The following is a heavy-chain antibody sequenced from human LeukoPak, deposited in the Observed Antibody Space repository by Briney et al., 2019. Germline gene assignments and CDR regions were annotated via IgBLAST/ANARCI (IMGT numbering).Heavy chain of an antibody. V-gene: IGHV3-7*01. CDR1: GFTFSSYS. CDR2: IKQDGSEK. CDR3: ASVFMITFGGVTGGYYFDY. J-gene: IGHJ4*02. D-gene: IGHD3-16*01. Sequence: GGSLRLSCAASGFTFSSYSMSWVRQAPGKGLEWVANIKQDGSEKYYVDSVKGRFTISRDNAKNSLYLQMNSLRAEDTAVYYCASVFMITFGGVTGGYYFDYWGQGTLVTVSS.